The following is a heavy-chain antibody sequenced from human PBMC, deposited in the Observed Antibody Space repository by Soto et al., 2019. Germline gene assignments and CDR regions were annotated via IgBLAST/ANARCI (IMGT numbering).Heavy chain of an antibody. Sequence: QITLKESGPTLVKPTQTLTLTCTFSGFSLTTDRLGVGWIRQPPGEALEWLAVIYWDDSKTYRPSLESRLTITKDTSKNQVALTMTNMDYLDTATYYCAHAYGGRSLYWGQGTLVTVSS. CDR1: GFSLTTDRLG. J-gene: IGHJ4*02. D-gene: IGHD1-26*01. CDR3: AHAYGGRSLY. CDR2: IYWDDSK. V-gene: IGHV2-5*02.